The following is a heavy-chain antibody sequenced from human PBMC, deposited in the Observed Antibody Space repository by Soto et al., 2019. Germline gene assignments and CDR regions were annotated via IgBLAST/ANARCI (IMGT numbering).Heavy chain of an antibody. CDR1: GFTFSNYA. V-gene: IGHV3-30-3*01. Sequence: TGGSLRLSCAASGFTFSNYAIHWVRQAPGKGLEWVAVISYDGSKKYYADSVKGRFTISRDNSESTLYLQMNSLRVEDTAVYYCARAGEYREFDYWGQGTLVTVSS. J-gene: IGHJ4*02. CDR2: ISYDGSKK. CDR3: ARAGEYREFDY. D-gene: IGHD3-16*01.